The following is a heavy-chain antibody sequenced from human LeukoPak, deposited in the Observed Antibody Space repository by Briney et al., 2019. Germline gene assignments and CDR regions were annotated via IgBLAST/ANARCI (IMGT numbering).Heavy chain of an antibody. CDR2: IKPDGTTK. Sequence: GGSLRLSCAASGFPFSRYSMTWVRQAPGKGAEWVAHIKPDGTTKFYVDSVKGRFTISRDNSKNTLYLQMDSLRGEDTAVYYCAKDPYRVIVATGNYLDPWGQGTLVTVSS. D-gene: IGHD2-21*01. CDR3: AKDPYRVIVATGNYLDP. V-gene: IGHV3-7*01. J-gene: IGHJ5*02. CDR1: GFPFSRYS.